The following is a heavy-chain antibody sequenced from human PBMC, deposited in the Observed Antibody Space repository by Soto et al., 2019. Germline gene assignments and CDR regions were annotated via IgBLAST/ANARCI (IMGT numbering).Heavy chain of an antibody. D-gene: IGHD3-16*01. Sequence: QVQLQESGPGLVKPSETLSLTCAVYGGSISSNKWWSWVRQPPGKGLEWIGEIYHSGNTDYNPSLKSRLAISIDTSKNQFSLKLSSVTAADTAVYFCAREGGESSDGLYYFDSWGQGSLVTVSS. CDR2: IYHSGNT. CDR3: AREGGESSDGLYYFDS. J-gene: IGHJ4*02. CDR1: GGSISSNKW. V-gene: IGHV4-4*02.